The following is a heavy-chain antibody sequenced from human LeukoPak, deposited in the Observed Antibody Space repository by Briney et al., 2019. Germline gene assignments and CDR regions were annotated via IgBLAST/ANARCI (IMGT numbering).Heavy chain of an antibody. D-gene: IGHD2-21*01. Sequence: GGTLRLSCAASGFTFSSYGMSWVRQAPGKGLEWVANINQDGSEKFYVDSVKGRFTISRDNARNSVYLQINSLSAEDTAVYYCATDAGYYKFDYWGQGTLVTVPS. CDR1: GFTFSSYG. V-gene: IGHV3-7*01. CDR2: INQDGSEK. CDR3: ATDAGYYKFDY. J-gene: IGHJ4*02.